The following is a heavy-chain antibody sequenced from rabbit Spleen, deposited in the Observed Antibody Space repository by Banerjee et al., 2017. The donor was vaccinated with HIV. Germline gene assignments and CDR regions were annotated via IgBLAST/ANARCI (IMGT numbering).Heavy chain of an antibody. CDR2: IDPIFGST. CDR1: GFDFSSYG. D-gene: IGHD5-1*01. J-gene: IGHJ4*01. CDR3: ARDLVAVIGWNFNL. V-gene: IGHV1S47*01. Sequence: EQLEESGGGLVKPEGSLTLTCKASGFDFSSYGVSWVRQAPGKGLEWIGYIDPIFGSTYYASWVNGRFTISSHNAQNTLYLQLNSLTAADTATYFCARDLVAVIGWNFNLWGQGTLVTVS.